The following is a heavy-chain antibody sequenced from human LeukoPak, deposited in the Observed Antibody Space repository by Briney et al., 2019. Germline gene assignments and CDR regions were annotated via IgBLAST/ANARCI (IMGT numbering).Heavy chain of an antibody. D-gene: IGHD2-15*01. CDR3: ARGSGGSCSDFDY. CDR2: ISSSSTI. V-gene: IGHV3-48*01. Sequence: PGASLRLSCAASGFTFSSYSMNWVRQAPGKGLEWVSYISSSSTIYCADSVKGRFTISRDNAKNSLYLQMNSLRAEDTAVYYCARGSGGSCSDFDYWGQGTLVTVSS. CDR1: GFTFSSYS. J-gene: IGHJ4*02.